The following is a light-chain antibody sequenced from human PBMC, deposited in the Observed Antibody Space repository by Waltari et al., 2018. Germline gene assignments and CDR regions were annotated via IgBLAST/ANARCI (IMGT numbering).Light chain of an antibody. V-gene: IGLV3-1*01. CDR3: QAWDSSAFV. CDR2: RVD. Sequence: SYEVTQPPSVSVSPRQRATITCSGAKLGRKYVSWYQQKSGQSPVLVIYRVDKLASGIPERFTGSNSGNTATLSISGTQPMDEADYYCQAWDSSAFVCGAGTKVTVL. J-gene: IGLJ1*01. CDR1: KLGRKY.